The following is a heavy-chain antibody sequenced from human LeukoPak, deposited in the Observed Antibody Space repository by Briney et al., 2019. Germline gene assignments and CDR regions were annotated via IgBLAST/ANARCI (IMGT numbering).Heavy chain of an antibody. Sequence: GASVKVSCKASGYTFTSYDINWVRQATGQGLEWMGWMNPNSGNTGYAQKFQGRVTMTRNTSISTAYMELSSLRSEDTDVYYCARGYYDSSGYYVDYWGQGTLVTVSS. CDR2: MNPNSGNT. V-gene: IGHV1-8*01. CDR3: ARGYYDSSGYYVDY. J-gene: IGHJ4*02. CDR1: GYTFTSYD. D-gene: IGHD3-22*01.